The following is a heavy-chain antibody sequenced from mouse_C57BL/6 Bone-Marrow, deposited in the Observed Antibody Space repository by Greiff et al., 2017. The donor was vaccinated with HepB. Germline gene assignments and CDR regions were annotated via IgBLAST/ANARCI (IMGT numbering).Heavy chain of an antibody. CDR2: ISSGSSTI. CDR3: ARHFTYYYGSSYGYFDV. V-gene: IGHV5-17*01. J-gene: IGHJ1*03. Sequence: EVKLMESGGGLVKPGGSLKLSCAASGFTFSDYGMHWVRQAPEKGLEWVAYISSGSSTIYYADTVKGRFTISRDNAKNTLFLQMTSLRSEDTAMYYCARHFTYYYGSSYGYFDVWGTGTTVTVSS. D-gene: IGHD1-1*01. CDR1: GFTFSDYG.